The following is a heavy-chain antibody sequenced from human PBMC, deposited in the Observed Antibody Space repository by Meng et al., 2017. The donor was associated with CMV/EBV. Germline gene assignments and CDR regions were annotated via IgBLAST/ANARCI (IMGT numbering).Heavy chain of an antibody. J-gene: IGHJ6*02. CDR1: GFTFSSYG. Sequence: GESLKISCAASGFTFSSYGMHWVRQAPGKGLEWVAFIRYDGSNKYYADSVKGRFTISRDNSKNTLYLQMNSLRAEDTAVYYCAKGEVLRFLEWFPPERAYGMDVWGQGTTVTVS. D-gene: IGHD3-3*01. CDR2: IRYDGSNK. CDR3: AKGEVLRFLEWFPPERAYGMDV. V-gene: IGHV3-30*02.